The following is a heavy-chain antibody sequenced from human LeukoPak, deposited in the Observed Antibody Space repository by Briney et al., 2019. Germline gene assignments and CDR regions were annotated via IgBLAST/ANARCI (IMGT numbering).Heavy chain of an antibody. CDR1: GFTFSSYG. Sequence: GGSLRLSCAASGFTFSSYGMHWVRQAPGKGLEWVAVIWYDGSNKYYADSVKGRFTISRDNSKNTLYLQMNSLRAEDTAVYYCAKAAAGTFVDYWGQGTLVTVSS. CDR3: AKAAAGTFVDY. J-gene: IGHJ4*02. D-gene: IGHD6-13*01. CDR2: IWYDGSNK. V-gene: IGHV3-33*06.